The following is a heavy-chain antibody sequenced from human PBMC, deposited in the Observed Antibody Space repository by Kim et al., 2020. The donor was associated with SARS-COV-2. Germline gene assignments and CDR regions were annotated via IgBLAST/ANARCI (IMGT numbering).Heavy chain of an antibody. V-gene: IGHV4-34*01. D-gene: IGHD4-4*01. CDR3: ARACNYVSQPFDP. J-gene: IGHJ5*02. Sequence: YTPSLKSRVTISVDTSKNQFSLKLSSVTAADTAVYYCARACNYVSQPFDPWGQGTPGHRLL.